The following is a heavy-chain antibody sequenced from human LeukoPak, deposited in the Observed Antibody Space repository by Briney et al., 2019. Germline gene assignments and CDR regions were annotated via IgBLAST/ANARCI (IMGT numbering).Heavy chain of an antibody. J-gene: IGHJ4*02. D-gene: IGHD6-19*01. Sequence: ASVKVSCKASGDTFTAYYIHWVRQAPGQGLEWMGIINPSAGSTNYAQKFQGRVTMTRDTSTSTLYMELSSLRSEDTAVYYCARDRGGWYFDYWGQGTLVPVSS. CDR1: GDTFTAYY. CDR2: INPSAGST. V-gene: IGHV1-46*01. CDR3: ARDRGGWYFDY.